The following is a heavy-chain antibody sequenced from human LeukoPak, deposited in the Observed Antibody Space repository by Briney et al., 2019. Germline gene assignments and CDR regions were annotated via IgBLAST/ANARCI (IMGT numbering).Heavy chain of an antibody. Sequence: SETLSLTCNVSGGSISSGGYYWSWIRQPAGKGLEWIGRIYTSGSTNYNPSLKSRVTISVDTSKNQFSLKLSSVTAADTAVYYCARVGGATLNFDYWGQGTLVTVSS. CDR3: ARVGGATLNFDY. J-gene: IGHJ4*02. V-gene: IGHV4-61*02. CDR1: GGSISSGGYY. CDR2: IYTSGST. D-gene: IGHD1-26*01.